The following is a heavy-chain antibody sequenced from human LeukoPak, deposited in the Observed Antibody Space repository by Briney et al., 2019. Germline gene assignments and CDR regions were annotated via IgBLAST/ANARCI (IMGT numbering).Heavy chain of an antibody. CDR3: AAEIAVTSGIVLDP. D-gene: IGHD6-19*01. Sequence: SVKVSCKASGFTFTSSAMQWVRQARGQRLEWIGWIVVGSGNTNYAQKFQERVTITRDMSTSTAYMELSSLRSEDTAVYYCAAEIAVTSGIVLDPWGQGTLVTVSS. CDR2: IVVGSGNT. J-gene: IGHJ5*02. CDR1: GFTFTSSA. V-gene: IGHV1-58*02.